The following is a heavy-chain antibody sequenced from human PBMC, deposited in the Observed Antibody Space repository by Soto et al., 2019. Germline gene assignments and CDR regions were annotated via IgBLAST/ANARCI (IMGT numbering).Heavy chain of an antibody. D-gene: IGHD3-22*01. CDR3: ARNGGYPRFYHYYYMDV. J-gene: IGHJ6*03. V-gene: IGHV3-21*01. CDR2: ISSSSSYI. CDR1: GFTFSSYS. Sequence: EVQLVESGGGLVKPGGSLRLSCAASGFTFSSYSMNWVRQAPGKGLEWVSSISSSSSYIYYADSVKGRFTISRDNAKNSLYLQMNSLRAEDTAVYYCARNGGYPRFYHYYYMDVWGKGTTVTVSS.